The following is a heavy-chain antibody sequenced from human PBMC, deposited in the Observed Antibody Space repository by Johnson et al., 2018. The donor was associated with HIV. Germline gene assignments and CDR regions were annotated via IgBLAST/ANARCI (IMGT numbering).Heavy chain of an antibody. V-gene: IGHV3-9*01. CDR3: AKANWNGDAFDI. D-gene: IGHD1-1*01. J-gene: IGHJ3*02. Sequence: VQLVESGGGLVQPGRSLRLSCAASGLTFDDYAMHWVRQAPGKGLEWVSGISWNSGSIGYADSVKGRFTISRDNAKNSLYLQMNSLRAEDTALYYCAKANWNGDAFDIWGQGTMVTVSS. CDR1: GLTFDDYA. CDR2: ISWNSGSI.